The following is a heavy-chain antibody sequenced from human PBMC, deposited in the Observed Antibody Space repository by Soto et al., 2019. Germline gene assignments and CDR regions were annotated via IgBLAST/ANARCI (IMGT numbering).Heavy chain of an antibody. D-gene: IGHD6-19*01. CDR1: GGSISTNY. Sequence: SETLSLSCTVSGGSISTNYWSWIRLPPGKGLEWIGYVHYSGSTNYNPSLKSRVTISVDTSKNQFSLKLSSVTAADTAVYYCARGGGSSGWPDYWGQGTLVTVSS. V-gene: IGHV4-59*01. CDR3: ARGGGSSGWPDY. CDR2: VHYSGST. J-gene: IGHJ4*02.